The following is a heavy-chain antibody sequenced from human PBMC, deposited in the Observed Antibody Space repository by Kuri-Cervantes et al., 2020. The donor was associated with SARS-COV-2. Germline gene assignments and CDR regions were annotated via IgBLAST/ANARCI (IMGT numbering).Heavy chain of an antibody. CDR1: GGSISGYY. CDR2: INHSGST. D-gene: IGHD3-10*01. J-gene: IGHJ6*03. CDR3: ARGPMVQGVIRNYYYYYYMDV. Sequence: SETLSLTCTVSGGSISGYYWSWIRQPPGKGLEWIGEINHSGSTNYNPSLKSRVTISVDTSKNQFSLKLSSVTAADTAVYYCARGPMVQGVIRNYYYYYYMDVWGKGTTVTVSS. V-gene: IGHV4-34*01.